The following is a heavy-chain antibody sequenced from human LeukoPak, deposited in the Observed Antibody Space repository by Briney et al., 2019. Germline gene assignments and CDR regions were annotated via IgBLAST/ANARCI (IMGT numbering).Heavy chain of an antibody. V-gene: IGHV4-30-2*01. CDR2: IYHSGST. CDR3: ASLRYCSSTSCADGDYYYYYMDV. CDR1: GGSISSGGYY. J-gene: IGHJ6*03. Sequence: KPSQTLSLTCTVSGGSISSGGYYWSWIRQPPGKGLEWIGYIYHSGSTYYNPSLKSRVTISVDRSKNQFSLKLSSVTAADTAVYYCASLRYCSSTSCADGDYYYYYMDVWGKGTTVTVSS. D-gene: IGHD2-2*01.